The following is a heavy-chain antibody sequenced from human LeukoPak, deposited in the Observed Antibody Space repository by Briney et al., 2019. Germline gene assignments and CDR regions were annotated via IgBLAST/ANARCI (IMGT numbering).Heavy chain of an antibody. CDR2: ISSSSSYI. V-gene: IGHV3-21*01. J-gene: IGHJ4*02. CDR1: GFTFSSYS. CDR3: TRVASYDILTGYYTLHYDY. Sequence: SGGSLRLSCAASGFTFSSYSMNWVRQAPGKGLEWVSSISSSSSYIYSADSVKGRFTISRDNAKNSLYLQMNSLRAEDTAVYYCTRVASYDILTGYYTLHYDYWGQGTLVTVSS. D-gene: IGHD3-9*01.